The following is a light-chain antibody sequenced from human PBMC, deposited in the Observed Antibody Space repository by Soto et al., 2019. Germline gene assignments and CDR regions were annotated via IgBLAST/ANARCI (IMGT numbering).Light chain of an antibody. J-gene: IGKJ1*01. Sequence: DIQMTPSPSTLSGSVGDRVTITCRASQTISSWLAWYQKKPGKAHKLLIYKASTLKSGVPSRFSGSGSGTEFTLTISSLQNDDFATYYCQHYNSYSEAFGQGTKVDIK. V-gene: IGKV1-5*03. CDR1: QTISSW. CDR2: KAS. CDR3: QHYNSYSEA.